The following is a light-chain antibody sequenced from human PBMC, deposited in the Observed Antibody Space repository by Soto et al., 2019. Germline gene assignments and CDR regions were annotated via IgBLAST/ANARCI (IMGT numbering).Light chain of an antibody. CDR1: SSNIGNNY. V-gene: IGLV1-47*02. CDR3: AAWDDSLNML. J-gene: IGLJ2*01. Sequence: QLVLTQPPSASGTPGQRVTISCSGSSSNIGNNYVYWYQHLPGTAPKLLIYSNNQRPSGVPARFSASKSGSSASLAISGLRSEDEADYYCAAWDDSLNMLFGGGTKLTVL. CDR2: SNN.